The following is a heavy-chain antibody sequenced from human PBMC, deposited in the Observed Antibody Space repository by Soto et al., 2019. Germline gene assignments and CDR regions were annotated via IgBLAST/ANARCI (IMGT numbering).Heavy chain of an antibody. CDR2: ISSNGGST. D-gene: IGHD3-10*01. Sequence: PGGSLRLSCSASGFTFSSYAMHWVRQAPGKGLEYVSAISSNGGSTYYADSVKGRFTISRDNSKNTLYLQMSSLRAEDTAVYYCVKDLVGWRFGELFAYYYYYGMDVWGQGTTVTVSS. J-gene: IGHJ6*02. CDR1: GFTFSSYA. V-gene: IGHV3-64D*08. CDR3: VKDLVGWRFGELFAYYYYYGMDV.